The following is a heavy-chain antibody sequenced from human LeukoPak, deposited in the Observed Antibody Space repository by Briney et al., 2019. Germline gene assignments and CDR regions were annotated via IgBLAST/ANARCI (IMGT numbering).Heavy chain of an antibody. D-gene: IGHD3-3*01. V-gene: IGHV2-5*02. CDR1: GFSLSTSGVG. CDR2: IYWDDDK. Sequence: SGPTLVNPTQTLTLTCTFSGFSLSTSGVGVGWIRQPPGKALEWLALIYWDDDKRYSPSLKSRLTITKDTSKNQVVLTMTNMDPVDTATYYCAHSGSIDDFWSGYYTDLSPNYMDVWGKGTTVTVSS. CDR3: AHSGSIDDFWSGYYTDLSPNYMDV. J-gene: IGHJ6*03.